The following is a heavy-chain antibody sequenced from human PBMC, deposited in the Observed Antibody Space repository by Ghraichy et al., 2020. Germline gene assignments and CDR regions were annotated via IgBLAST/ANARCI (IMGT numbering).Heavy chain of an antibody. CDR2: ISYDGSNK. CDR3: ARKTSRIQLWGTFDY. D-gene: IGHD5-18*01. Sequence: GGSLRLSCAASRFTFSSYAMHWVRQAPGKGLEWVAVISYDGSNKYYADSVKGRFTISRDNSKNTLYLQMNSLRAEDTAVYYCARKTSRIQLWGTFDYWGQGTLVTVSS. J-gene: IGHJ4*02. CDR1: RFTFSSYA. V-gene: IGHV3-30-3*01.